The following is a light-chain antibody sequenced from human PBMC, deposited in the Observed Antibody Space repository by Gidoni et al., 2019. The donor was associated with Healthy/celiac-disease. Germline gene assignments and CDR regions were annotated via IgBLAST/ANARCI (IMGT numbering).Light chain of an antibody. CDR3: QQYDNLPALT. J-gene: IGKJ4*01. V-gene: IGKV1-33*01. CDR2: DAS. CDR1: QYISNY. Sequence: DIQMTQSPSSLSASVGDIVTITCQASQYISNYLNWYQQKPGKAPKLLIYDASNLETGVPSRFSGSGSGTDFTFTISSLQPEDIATYYCQQYDNLPALTFGGGTKVEIK.